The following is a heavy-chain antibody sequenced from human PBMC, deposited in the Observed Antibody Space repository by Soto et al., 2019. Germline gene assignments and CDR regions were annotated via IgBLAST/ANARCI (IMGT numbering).Heavy chain of an antibody. CDR3: AGIAAAGSRQFDY. CDR1: GGSFSGYY. CDR2: IYHSGST. J-gene: IGHJ4*02. Sequence: SETLSLTCAVYGGSFSGYYWSWIRQPPGKGLEWIGEIYHSGSTNYNPSLKSRVTISVDKSKNQFSLKLSSVTAADTAVYYCAGIAAAGSRQFDYWGQGTLVTVSS. V-gene: IGHV4-34*01. D-gene: IGHD6-13*01.